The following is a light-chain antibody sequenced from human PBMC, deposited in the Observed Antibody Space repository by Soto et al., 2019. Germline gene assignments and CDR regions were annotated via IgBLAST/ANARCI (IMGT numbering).Light chain of an antibody. CDR1: GSDVGGYNY. CDR2: DVS. V-gene: IGLV2-11*01. J-gene: IGLJ1*01. CDR3: CSYAGSYTYV. Sequence: QSALTQPRSVSGSPGQSVTISCTGTGSDVGGYNYVSWYQQHAGKAPKLMIYDVSKRPSGVPDRFSGSKSGNTASLTISGLQAEDEADYYCCSYAGSYTYVFGSGTKLTVL.